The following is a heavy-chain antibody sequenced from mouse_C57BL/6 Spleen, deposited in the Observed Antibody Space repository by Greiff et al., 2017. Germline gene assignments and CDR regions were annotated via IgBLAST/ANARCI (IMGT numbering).Heavy chain of an antibody. CDR2: IDPNSGGT. CDR1: GYTFTSYW. V-gene: IGHV1-62-3*01. J-gene: IGHJ2*01. CDR3: ARLRKNNGEFTDY. Sequence: QVQLQQPGAELVKPGASVKLSCKASGYTFTSYWMHWVKQRPGRGLEWIGRIDPNSGGTKYNEKFKSKATLTVDKSSSKAYMQISSLTSEDSAVYYYARLRKNNGEFTDYWGQGTTLTVSS. D-gene: IGHD2-13*01.